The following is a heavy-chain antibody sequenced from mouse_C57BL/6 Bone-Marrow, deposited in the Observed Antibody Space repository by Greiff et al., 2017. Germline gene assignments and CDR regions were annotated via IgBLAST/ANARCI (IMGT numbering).Heavy chain of an antibody. CDR1: GYTFTSYW. CDR2: INPSSGYT. D-gene: IGHD1-1*01. CDR3: ASDYYGSSPDY. V-gene: IGHV1-7*01. J-gene: IGHJ2*01. Sequence: QVQLQQSGAELAKPGASVKLSCKASGYTFTSYWMHWVKQRPGQGLEWIGYINPSSGYTKYNQKFKDKATLTADKSYSTAYMHLRSLTYEDSAVYYCASDYYGSSPDYWGQGTTLTVSS.